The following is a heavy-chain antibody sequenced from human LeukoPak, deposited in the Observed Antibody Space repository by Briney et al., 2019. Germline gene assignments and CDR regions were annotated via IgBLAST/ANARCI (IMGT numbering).Heavy chain of an antibody. Sequence: ASVKVSCKVSGYTLTELSMHWVRQAPGKGLEWMGGFDTEDGVTIYAQKFQGRVTMTEDTSTDTAYMELSSLRSEDTAVYYCATVWDCSSTSCAFDIWGQGTMVTVSS. CDR1: GYTLTELS. J-gene: IGHJ3*02. CDR3: ATVWDCSSTSCAFDI. CDR2: FDTEDGVT. D-gene: IGHD2-2*01. V-gene: IGHV1-24*01.